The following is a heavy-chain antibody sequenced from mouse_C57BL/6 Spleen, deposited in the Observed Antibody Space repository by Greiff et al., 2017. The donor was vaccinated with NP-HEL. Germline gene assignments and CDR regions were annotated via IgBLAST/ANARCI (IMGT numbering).Heavy chain of an antibody. CDR3: ARNMKGTYYGSSYDAMDY. V-gene: IGHV2-2*01. CDR2: IWSGGST. CDR1: GFSLTSYG. Sequence: VMLVESGPGLVQPSQSLSITCTVSGFSLTSYGVHWVRQSPGKGLEWLGVIWSGGSTDYNAAFISRLSISKDNSKSQVFFKMNSLQADDTAIYYCARNMKGTYYGSSYDAMDYWGQGTSVTVSS. D-gene: IGHD1-1*01. J-gene: IGHJ4*01.